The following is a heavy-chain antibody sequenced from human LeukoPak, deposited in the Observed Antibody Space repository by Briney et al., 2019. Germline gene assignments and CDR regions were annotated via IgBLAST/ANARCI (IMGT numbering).Heavy chain of an antibody. CDR3: ARYSGLYKRVFDY. CDR2: ISYDGSNK. CDR1: GFTFSSYG. V-gene: IGHV3-30*03. D-gene: IGHD1-26*01. J-gene: IGHJ4*02. Sequence: GGSLRLSCAASGFTFSSYGIHWVRQAPGKGLERVAIISYDGSNKYYADSVKGRFTISRDNSKNTLYLQMNSLRAEDTAIYYCARYSGLYKRVFDYWGQGTLVTVSS.